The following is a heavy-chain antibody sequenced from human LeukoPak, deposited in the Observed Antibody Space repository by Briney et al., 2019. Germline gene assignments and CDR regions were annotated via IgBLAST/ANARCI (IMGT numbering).Heavy chain of an antibody. CDR3: ANSPGYSSGWYYFDY. CDR2: ISGSGGST. D-gene: IGHD6-19*01. V-gene: IGHV3-23*01. CDR1: GFTFSSYA. J-gene: IGHJ4*02. Sequence: GGSLRLSCAASGFTFSSYAMSWVRQAPGKGLEWVSAISGSGGSTYYADSVKGRFTISRDNSKNTLYLQMNSLRAEDTAVYYCANSPGYSSGWYYFDYWGQGTLATVSS.